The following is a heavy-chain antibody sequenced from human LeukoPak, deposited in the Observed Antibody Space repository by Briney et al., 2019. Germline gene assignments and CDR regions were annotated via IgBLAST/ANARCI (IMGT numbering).Heavy chain of an antibody. CDR1: GGTFTSYA. Sequence: GSSVKVSCKASGGTFTSYAISWVRQAPGQGLEWMGGIIPIFGTANYAQKFQGRVTITTDESTSTAYMELSSLRSEDTGVYYCAREGLRVVPAAISGYYMDVWGKGTTVTVSS. CDR2: IIPIFGTA. CDR3: AREGLRVVPAAISGYYMDV. V-gene: IGHV1-69*05. D-gene: IGHD2-2*01. J-gene: IGHJ6*03.